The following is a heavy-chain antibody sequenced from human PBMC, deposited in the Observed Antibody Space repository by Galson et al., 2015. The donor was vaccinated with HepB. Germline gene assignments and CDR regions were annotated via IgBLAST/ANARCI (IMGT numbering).Heavy chain of an antibody. V-gene: IGHV3-30*18. CDR1: GFTFSRFG. Sequence: SLRLSCAASGFTFSRFGMFWVRQAPGKGLEWVSVMSDDGSKNYYENSLKGRFPISRDNSKNTLYLQMNSLRGEDTAVYYCAKEDGVSRALDYWGQGTLVTVSS. D-gene: IGHD2-8*01. J-gene: IGHJ4*02. CDR3: AKEDGVSRALDY. CDR2: MSDDGSKN.